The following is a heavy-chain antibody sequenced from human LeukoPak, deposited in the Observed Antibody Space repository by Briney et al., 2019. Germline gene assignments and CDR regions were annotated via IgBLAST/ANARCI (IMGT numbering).Heavy chain of an antibody. D-gene: IGHD2-21*02. CDR3: ATLAYCGGDCYSYFDY. CDR2: IIPIFGTA. J-gene: IGHJ4*02. Sequence: SVKVSCKASGGTFSSYAISWVRQAPGQGLEWMGGIIPIFGTANYAQKFQGGVTITADESTSTAYMELSSLRSEDTAVYYCATLAYCGGDCYSYFDYWGQGTLVTVSS. V-gene: IGHV1-69*13. CDR1: GGTFSSYA.